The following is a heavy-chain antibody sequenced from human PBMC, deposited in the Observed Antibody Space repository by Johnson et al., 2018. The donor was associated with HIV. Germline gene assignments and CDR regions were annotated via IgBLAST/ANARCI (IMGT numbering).Heavy chain of an antibody. CDR3: ASPEGYYDSPDALDI. Sequence: QVQLVESGGGVVQPGGSLRLSCAASGFTFSSYGMHWVRQAPGKGLEWVAFIRYDGSNKYYADSVKGRFTVSRDNSKNTLYLQMNSLRAEDTAVYYCASPEGYYDSPDALDIWGQGTKVTVSS. V-gene: IGHV3-30*02. D-gene: IGHD3-22*01. CDR1: GFTFSSYG. CDR2: IRYDGSNK. J-gene: IGHJ3*02.